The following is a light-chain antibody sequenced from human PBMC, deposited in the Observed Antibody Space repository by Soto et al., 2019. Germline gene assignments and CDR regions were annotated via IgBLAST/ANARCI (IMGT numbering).Light chain of an antibody. V-gene: IGKV3-20*01. J-gene: IGKJ1*01. CDR1: QSVSNNY. CDR3: QQYGSSQWT. Sequence: EIVLAQSPGTLSLSPGERATLSCRSSQSVSNNYLAWYQQKPGQAPRLLIYGASNRATGIPDRFSGSGSGTDFTLTISRLEPEDFAVYYCQQYGSSQWTFGQGTKVDI. CDR2: GAS.